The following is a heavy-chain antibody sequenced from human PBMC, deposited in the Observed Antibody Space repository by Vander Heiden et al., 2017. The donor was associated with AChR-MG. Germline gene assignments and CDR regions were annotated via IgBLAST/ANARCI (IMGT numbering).Heavy chain of an antibody. CDR1: GHSFPSDW. V-gene: IGHV5-51*01. CDR3: ARVMVKGVPKDY. CDR2: IYPGEHDT. Sequence: EVQLVQSGAEGKKSGESLTISCKGSGHSFPSDWSGWVRQSPGKGLERMGIIYPGEHDTRYIPAFQGQVTISADKPIRTAYLKWRSMKASDTAMYYYARVMVKGVPKDYWGQGSLVTVSS. J-gene: IGHJ4*02. D-gene: IGHD3-10*01.